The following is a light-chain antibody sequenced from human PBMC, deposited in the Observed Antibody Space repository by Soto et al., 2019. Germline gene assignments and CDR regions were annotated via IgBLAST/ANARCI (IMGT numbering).Light chain of an antibody. CDR3: QQSYSTPRT. Sequence: DIQMTQSPSSLSASVGDRVTITCRASQYISTYLNWYQQKTGKAPKLLIFDASSLQSGIPSRFIGSGSGTDFTLTISSLQPEDFATYDCQQSYSTPRTFGQGTKLEIK. CDR2: DAS. J-gene: IGKJ2*02. V-gene: IGKV1-39*01. CDR1: QYISTY.